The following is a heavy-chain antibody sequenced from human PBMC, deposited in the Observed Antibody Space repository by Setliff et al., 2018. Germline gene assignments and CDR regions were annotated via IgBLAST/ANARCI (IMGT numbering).Heavy chain of an antibody. CDR2: ISGSGSSA. J-gene: IGHJ4*02. Sequence: GGSLRLSCAASGFTFSTYAVSWVRQAPGKGLEWVSSISGSGSSAYYADSVKGRFTISRDNPKNTLFLQMNSLRVEDTAVYYCARDGGEYWGQGTLVTVSS. CDR3: ARDGGEY. D-gene: IGHD3-16*01. V-gene: IGHV3-23*01. CDR1: GFTFSTYA.